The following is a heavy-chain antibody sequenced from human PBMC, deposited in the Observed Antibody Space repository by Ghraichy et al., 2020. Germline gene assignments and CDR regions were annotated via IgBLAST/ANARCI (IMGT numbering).Heavy chain of an antibody. V-gene: IGHV3-23*01. CDR1: GFTFSSYA. J-gene: IGHJ2*01. D-gene: IGHD5-18*01. CDR3: AKDQRGYSYGFYFDL. CDR2: ISGSGGST. Sequence: GGSLRLSCAASGFTFSSYAMSWVRQAPGKGLEWVSAISGSGGSTYYADSVKGRFTISRDNSKNTLYLQMNSLRAEDTAVYYCAKDQRGYSYGFYFDLWGRGTLVTVSS.